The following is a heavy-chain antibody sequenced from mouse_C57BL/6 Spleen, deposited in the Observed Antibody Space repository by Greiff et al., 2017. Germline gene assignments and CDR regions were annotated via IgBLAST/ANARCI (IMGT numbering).Heavy chain of an antibody. V-gene: IGHV8-12*01. CDR3: ARRADLPDWYFDV. J-gene: IGHJ1*03. Sequence: QVTLKESGPGILQSSQTLSLTCSFSGFSLSTSGMGVSWIRQPSGKGLEWLAHIYWDDDKRYNPSLKSRLTISKDTSRNQVFLKITSVDTADTATYYCARRADLPDWYFDVWGTGTTVTVSS. CDR2: IYWDDDK. CDR1: GFSLSTSGMG.